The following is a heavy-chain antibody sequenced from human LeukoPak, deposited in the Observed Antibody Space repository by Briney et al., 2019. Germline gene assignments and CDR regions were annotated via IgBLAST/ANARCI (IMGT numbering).Heavy chain of an antibody. Sequence: PGGSLRLSCAASGFTFSRYGFHWVRQAPGKGLEWVAFISDSGGDKWYADSVKGRLTISRDKSKNTVNLQMSSLRVEDTALYYCARDGGSESYAFDYWGQGTQVTVFS. CDR1: GFTFSRYG. CDR3: ARDGGSESYAFDY. J-gene: IGHJ4*02. D-gene: IGHD3-10*01. CDR2: ISDSGGDK. V-gene: IGHV3-30*02.